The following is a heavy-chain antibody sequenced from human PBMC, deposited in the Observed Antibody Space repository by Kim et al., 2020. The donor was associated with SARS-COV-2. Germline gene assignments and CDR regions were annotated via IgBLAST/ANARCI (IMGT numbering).Heavy chain of an antibody. J-gene: IGHJ5*02. D-gene: IGHD2-8*02. CDR1: GYTFTSYA. V-gene: IGHV1-3*01. CDR3: ARDRIVLVENNWFDP. Sequence: ASVKVSCKASGYTFTSYAMHWVRQAPGQRLEWMGWINAGNGNTKYSQKFQGRVTITRDTSASTAYMELSSLRSEDTAVYYCARDRIVLVENNWFDPWGQGTLVTVSS. CDR2: INAGNGNT.